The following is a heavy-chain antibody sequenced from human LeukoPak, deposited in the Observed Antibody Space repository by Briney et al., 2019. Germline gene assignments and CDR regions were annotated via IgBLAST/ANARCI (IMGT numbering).Heavy chain of an antibody. D-gene: IGHD1-14*01. J-gene: IGHJ6*03. Sequence: GGSLRLSCAASGFTFSSYAMHWVRQAPGKGLEWVAVISYDGSNKYYADSVKGRFTISRDNSKNTLYLQMNSLRAEDTAVYYCARVGIPINYYYYMDVWGKGTTVTVSS. CDR1: GFTFSSYA. CDR2: ISYDGSNK. CDR3: ARVGIPINYYYYMDV. V-gene: IGHV3-30-3*01.